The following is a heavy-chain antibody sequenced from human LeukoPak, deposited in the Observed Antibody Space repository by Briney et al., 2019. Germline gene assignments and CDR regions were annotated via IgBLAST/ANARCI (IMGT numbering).Heavy chain of an antibody. V-gene: IGHV1-2*02. CDR3: ARDGYYCSSGSSGFQH. D-gene: IGHD3-22*01. CDR2: INPNSGGT. CDR1: EYTFTAYY. Sequence: GASVKVSCTASEYTFTAYYMHWVRQAPGQGLEWMGWINPNSGGTNYAQKFQGRVTMTRDTSISTAYMELSRLRSDDTAVYYCARDGYYCSSGSSGFQHWGQGTLVTVSS. J-gene: IGHJ1*01.